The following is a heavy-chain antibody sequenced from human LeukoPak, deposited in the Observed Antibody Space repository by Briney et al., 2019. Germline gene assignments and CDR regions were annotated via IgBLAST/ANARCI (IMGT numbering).Heavy chain of an antibody. D-gene: IGHD3-9*01. CDR3: ARHNKLGYDILTGHNWFDP. CDR1: GFTFSSYA. Sequence: GSLRLSCAASGFTFSSYAMSWVRQPPGKGLEWIGSIYYSGSTYYNPSLKSRVTISVDTSKNQFSLKLSSVTAADTAVYYCARHNKLGYDILTGHNWFDPWGQGTLVTVSS. CDR2: IYYSGST. V-gene: IGHV4-39*01. J-gene: IGHJ5*02.